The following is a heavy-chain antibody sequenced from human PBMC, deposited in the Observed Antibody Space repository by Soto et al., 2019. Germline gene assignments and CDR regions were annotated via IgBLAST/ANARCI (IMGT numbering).Heavy chain of an antibody. CDR2: ISSSSSYI. CDR3: TRPPIPAAPGDDY. J-gene: IGHJ4*02. CDR1: GFTFSSYS. Sequence: GGALRLSCAASGFTFSSYSMNWGRQAPGKGLEWVSSISSSSSYIYYADSVKGRFTISRDNAKNSLYLQMNSLISEDTAVYYCTRPPIPAAPGDDYWGQGTLVTVSS. V-gene: IGHV3-21*04. D-gene: IGHD6-13*01.